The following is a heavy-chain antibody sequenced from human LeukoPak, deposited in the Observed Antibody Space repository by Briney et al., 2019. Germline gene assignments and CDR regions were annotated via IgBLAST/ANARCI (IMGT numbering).Heavy chain of an antibody. D-gene: IGHD4-17*01. CDR3: ARVARYGDYIGGSDY. J-gene: IGHJ4*02. Sequence: GGSLRLSCAASGFTFSSYGMSWVRQAPGKGLEWVSSISISSNYIYYTDSVKGRCTISRDNGKNSLYLQMNSLRAEDTAVYYCARVARYGDYIGGSDYWGQGALVTVSS. V-gene: IGHV3-21*01. CDR1: GFTFSSYG. CDR2: ISISSNYI.